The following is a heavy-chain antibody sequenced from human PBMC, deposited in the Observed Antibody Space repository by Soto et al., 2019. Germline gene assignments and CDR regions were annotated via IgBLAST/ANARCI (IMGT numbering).Heavy chain of an antibody. CDR1: GGTFSSYS. J-gene: IGHJ4*02. Sequence: SVKVSCKASGGTFSSYSISWVRQAPGQGLEWMGGITPLFGSANYAQKFQGRVTITADESTSTAYMQLSSLRSEDTAVYYCAREGFGDYGNPFDYWGQGTLVTVSS. CDR3: AREGFGDYGNPFDY. D-gene: IGHD4-17*01. CDR2: ITPLFGSA. V-gene: IGHV1-69*13.